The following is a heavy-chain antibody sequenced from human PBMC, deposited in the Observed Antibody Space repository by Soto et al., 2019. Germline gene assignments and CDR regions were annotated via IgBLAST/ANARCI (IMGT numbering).Heavy chain of an antibody. Sequence: PGGSLRLSCAASGFTLSTYTMNWVRQAPGKGLEWVSGIIQNGETYYTGSVKGRFTISRDNSKNMVYLQMDSLRADDTALYYCAKDRQPDGIWTFDYWDQGTLVTVSS. V-gene: IGHV3-23*01. J-gene: IGHJ4*02. CDR2: IIQNGET. CDR1: GFTLSTYT. CDR3: AKDRQPDGIWTFDY. D-gene: IGHD3-9*01.